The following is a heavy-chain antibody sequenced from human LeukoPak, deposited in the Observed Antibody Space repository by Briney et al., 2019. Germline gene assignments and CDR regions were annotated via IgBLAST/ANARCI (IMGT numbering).Heavy chain of an antibody. CDR3: ARDGGSNNYWFDS. D-gene: IGHD4-23*01. CDR1: GGSFSDYY. CDR2: INRRGTT. J-gene: IGHJ5*01. Sequence: PSETLSLTCAVYGGSFSDYYWSWSRQPPGKGLEWIGEINRRGTTNYNPSLKTRVTISIDTSKNQFALKLTSVTAADTAVYYWARDGGSNNYWFDSWGQGTLVTVSS. V-gene: IGHV4-34*01.